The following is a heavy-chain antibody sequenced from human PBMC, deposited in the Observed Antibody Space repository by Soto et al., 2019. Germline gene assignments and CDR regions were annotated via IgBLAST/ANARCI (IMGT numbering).Heavy chain of an antibody. Sequence: ASVKVSCKASGYTFTGYYMHWVRQAPGQGLEWMGWINPNSGGTNYAQKFQGRVTMTRDTSISTAYMELSRLRSDDTAVYYCARVEPTVTTVRYYYYGMDVLGQGTAVTVSS. CDR3: ARVEPTVTTVRYYYYGMDV. J-gene: IGHJ6*02. CDR1: GYTFTGYY. V-gene: IGHV1-2*02. D-gene: IGHD4-4*01. CDR2: INPNSGGT.